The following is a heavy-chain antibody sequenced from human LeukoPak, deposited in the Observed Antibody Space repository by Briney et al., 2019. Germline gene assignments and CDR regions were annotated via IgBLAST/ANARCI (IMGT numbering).Heavy chain of an antibody. Sequence: PGGSLRLFCAASGFTFSSYSMNWVRQAPGKGLEWVSSISSSSSYIYYADSVKGRFTISRDNAKNSLYLQMNSLRAEDTAVYYCARDDGGIAVAGYDYWGQGTLVTVSS. CDR1: GFTFSSYS. CDR2: ISSSSSYI. V-gene: IGHV3-21*01. D-gene: IGHD6-19*01. J-gene: IGHJ4*02. CDR3: ARDDGGIAVAGYDY.